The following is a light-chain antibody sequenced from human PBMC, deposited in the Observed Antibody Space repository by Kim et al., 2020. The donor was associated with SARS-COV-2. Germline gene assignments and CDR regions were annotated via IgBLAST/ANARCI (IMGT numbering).Light chain of an antibody. J-gene: IGLJ2*01. Sequence: SSELTQDPAVSVALGQKVRITCQGDSLRSNYASWYQQKPGQAPILVIYGKNNRPSGIPDRFSGSSSGNTAYLTITGAQAEDEADYYCNSRDSSGHHLVFG. CDR3: NSRDSSGHHLV. CDR1: SLRSNY. CDR2: GKN. V-gene: IGLV3-19*01.